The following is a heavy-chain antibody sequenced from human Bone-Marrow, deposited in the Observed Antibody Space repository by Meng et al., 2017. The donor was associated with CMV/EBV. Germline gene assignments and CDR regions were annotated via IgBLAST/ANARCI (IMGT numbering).Heavy chain of an antibody. Sequence: ASVKVSCKASGYTFTGYYMHWVRQAPGQGLEWMGWINPNSGGTNYAQKFQGRVTMTRDTSISTAYIELSRLRSDDTAVYYCARDRTIFGVVTHYYGMDVWGQGTTVTVSS. CDR2: INPNSGGT. CDR3: ARDRTIFGVVTHYYGMDV. CDR1: GYTFTGYY. J-gene: IGHJ6*02. D-gene: IGHD3-3*01. V-gene: IGHV1-2*02.